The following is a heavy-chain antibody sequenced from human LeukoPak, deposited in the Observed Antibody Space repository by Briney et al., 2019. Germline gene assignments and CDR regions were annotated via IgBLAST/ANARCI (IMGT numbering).Heavy chain of an antibody. Sequence: SETLSLTCTVSGGSISIYYWSWIRQPPGKGLEWIGYIYYSGSTNYNPSLKSRVTISVDTSKNQFSLKLSSVTAADTAVYYCARSVQGYSGSYYYFDYWGQGTLVTVSS. J-gene: IGHJ4*02. CDR3: ARSVQGYSGSYYYFDY. D-gene: IGHD1-26*01. V-gene: IGHV4-59*01. CDR2: IYYSGST. CDR1: GGSISIYY.